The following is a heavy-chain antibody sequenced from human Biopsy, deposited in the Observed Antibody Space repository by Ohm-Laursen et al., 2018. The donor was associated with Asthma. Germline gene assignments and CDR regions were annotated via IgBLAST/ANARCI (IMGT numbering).Heavy chain of an antibody. V-gene: IGHV1-3*01. CDR2: INAGNGNT. CDR3: ARPYYDSSGYYYENLSFDY. Sequence: SVKVSCKASGYTFTGYAMHWVRQAPGQRLEWMGWINAGNGNTKYSQKFQGRVTITRDTSASTAYMELSSLRSEDTAVYYCARPYYDSSGYYYENLSFDYWGQGTLVTVSS. D-gene: IGHD3-22*01. J-gene: IGHJ4*02. CDR1: GYTFTGYA.